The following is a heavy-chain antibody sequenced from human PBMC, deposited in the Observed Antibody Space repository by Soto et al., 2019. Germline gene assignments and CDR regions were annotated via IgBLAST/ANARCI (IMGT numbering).Heavy chain of an antibody. D-gene: IGHD3-3*01. CDR1: GFTFSSYA. J-gene: IGHJ5*02. Sequence: EVQLLESGGGLVQPGGSLRLSCAASGFTFSSYAMSWVRQAPGKGLEWVSAISGSGGSTYYADSVKGRFTISRDNSKNTLDLQMNSLRAEDMAVYYCGKTENDFWSGSNWFDPWGQGTLVTVSS. CDR2: ISGSGGST. V-gene: IGHV3-23*01. CDR3: GKTENDFWSGSNWFDP.